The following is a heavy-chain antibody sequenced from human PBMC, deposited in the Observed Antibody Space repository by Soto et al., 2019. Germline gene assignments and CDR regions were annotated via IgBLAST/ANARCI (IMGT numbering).Heavy chain of an antibody. V-gene: IGHV1-2*02. CDR1: GYTFTGYY. J-gene: IGHJ4*02. D-gene: IGHD1-26*01. CDR3: ARDIPYSGATKYFDY. CDR2: INPNSGGT. Sequence: QVPLVQSGAEVKKPGASVKVSCKASGYTFTGYYMHWVRQAPGQGLEWMGWINPNSGGTNYAQKFQGRVTMTRDTSISTAYMELSRLRSDDTAVYYCARDIPYSGATKYFDYWGQGTLVIVSS.